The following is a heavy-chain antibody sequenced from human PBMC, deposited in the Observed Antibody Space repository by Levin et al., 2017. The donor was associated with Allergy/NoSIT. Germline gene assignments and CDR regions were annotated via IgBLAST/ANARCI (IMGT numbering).Heavy chain of an antibody. CDR1: GFTFSSYW. CDR2: INGDGSTT. Sequence: GESLKISCVASGFTFSSYWMHWVRQTPGKGLVFVSRINGDGSTTTYADSVKGRFTISRDNAKNTLYLQMNSLRAEDTAVYYCARARYCTSGDCYSDSWGQGTLVTVSS. CDR3: ARARYCTSGDCYSDS. V-gene: IGHV3-74*01. D-gene: IGHD2-8*01. J-gene: IGHJ4*02.